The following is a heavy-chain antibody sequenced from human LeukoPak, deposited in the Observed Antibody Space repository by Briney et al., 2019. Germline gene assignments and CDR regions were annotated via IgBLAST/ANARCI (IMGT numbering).Heavy chain of an antibody. CDR2: IIPIFGSP. D-gene: IGHD2-8*01. CDR3: ARDELANCDYGYFEL. Sequence: SSVTVSCKSSGGTFSSCAISWVRHAPGQGLEWMGVIIPIFGSPNYAQKFQGRVTITTDESTSTAYMELTSLKSEDTAVYYCARDELANCDYGYFELWGRGTLLTVSS. V-gene: IGHV1-69*05. J-gene: IGHJ2*01. CDR1: GGTFSSCA.